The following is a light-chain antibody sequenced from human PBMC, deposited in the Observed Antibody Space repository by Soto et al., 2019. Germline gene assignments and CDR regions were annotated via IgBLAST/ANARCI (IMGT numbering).Light chain of an antibody. J-gene: IGLJ2*01. Sequence: QSALTQPASVSASPRQSITISCTGTSSDIGDYNYVSWYQQRPGEAPKLILYEVEYRPSGISDRFSGSKSGNTASLTISGLRTEEAADYYCRSYTSTVTLVVFGGGPKLTVL. V-gene: IGLV2-14*03. CDR3: RSYTSTVTLVV. CDR1: SSDIGDYNY. CDR2: EVE.